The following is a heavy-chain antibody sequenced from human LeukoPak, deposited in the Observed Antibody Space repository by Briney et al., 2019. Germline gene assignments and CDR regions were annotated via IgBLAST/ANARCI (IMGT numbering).Heavy chain of an antibody. V-gene: IGHV3-21*01. Sequence: GGSLRLSCAASGFTFSNAWMSWVRQAPGKGLEWVSSISSSSSYIYYADSVKGRFTISRDNAKNSLYLQMNSLRAEDTAVYYCARDTPTYDNWFDPWGQGTLVTVSS. CDR3: ARDTPTYDNWFDP. CDR1: GFTFSNAW. J-gene: IGHJ5*02. D-gene: IGHD2-21*01. CDR2: ISSSSSYI.